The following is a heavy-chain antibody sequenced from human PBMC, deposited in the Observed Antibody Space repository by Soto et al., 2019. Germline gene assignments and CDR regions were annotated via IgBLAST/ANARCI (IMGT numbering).Heavy chain of an antibody. CDR2: VYSSGTT. V-gene: IGHV4-4*07. J-gene: IGHJ4*02. CDR1: GGSINSYW. D-gene: IGHD3-10*01. CDR3: ARDIGSYAYGEGY. Sequence: SETLSLTCSVSGGSINSYWWSWIRQPAGKGLEWIGRVYSSGTTDYNPSLNSRATLSVETSKNQFSLKLSSVTAADTAVYYCARDIGSYAYGEGYWGQGIQVTVSS.